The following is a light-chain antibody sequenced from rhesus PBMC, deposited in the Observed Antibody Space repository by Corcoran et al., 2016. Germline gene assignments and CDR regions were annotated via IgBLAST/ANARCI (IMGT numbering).Light chain of an antibody. CDR3: QHGYGAPHS. V-gene: IGKV1-74*01. J-gene: IGKJ2*01. Sequence: DIQMTQSPSSLSTSVGDRVTITCRASENVNNYLNWYQQKPGKAPKLLIYKASTLRSGVPSRFSGSGSGTDYTFTISSLQPEDVATYYCQHGYGAPHSFGQGTKVEIK. CDR1: ENVNNY. CDR2: KAS.